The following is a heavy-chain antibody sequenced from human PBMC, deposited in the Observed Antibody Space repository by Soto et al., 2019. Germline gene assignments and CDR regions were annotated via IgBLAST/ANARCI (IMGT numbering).Heavy chain of an antibody. V-gene: IGHV4-4*09. D-gene: IGHD1-1*01. Sequence: QMQLEESGPGLVKPSETLSLTCSVSGGSVSDYDWHWIRQSPVKGLEWIGKLSSSGATSYSPPLKSRVTRSLDSSKKQLSLKMTSVTASDAALYYCASNIWTADADLDGTLNIWGKGTQVTVSS. J-gene: IGHJ3*02. CDR3: ASNIWTADADLDGTLNI. CDR2: LSSSGAT. CDR1: GGSVSDYD.